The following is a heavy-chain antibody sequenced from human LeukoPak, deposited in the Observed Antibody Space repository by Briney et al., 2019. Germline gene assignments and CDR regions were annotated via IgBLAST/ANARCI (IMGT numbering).Heavy chain of an antibody. J-gene: IGHJ2*01. CDR2: INHSGST. CDR3: ARVNRPGEEMRHWYFDL. D-gene: IGHD3-16*01. CDR1: GGSISSGGYY. V-gene: IGHV4-39*07. Sequence: SETLSLTCTVSGGSISSGGYYWSWIRQPPGKGLEWIGEINHSGSTNYNPSLKSRVTISVDTSKNQFSLKLSSVTAADTAVYYCARVNRPGEEMRHWYFDLWGRGTLVTVSS.